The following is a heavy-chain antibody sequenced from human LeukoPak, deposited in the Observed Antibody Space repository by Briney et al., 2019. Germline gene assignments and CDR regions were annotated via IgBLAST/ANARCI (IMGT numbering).Heavy chain of an antibody. J-gene: IGHJ4*02. V-gene: IGHV3-30*02. CDR3: ARDRLHYGEYEKTFDY. D-gene: IGHD4-17*01. Sequence: TGGSLRLSCAASGFSFSSYGMHWVRQAPGKGLEWVAFIRYDGSNKYYADSVKGRFTISRDNSKNTLYLQMNSLRAEDTAVYYCARDRLHYGEYEKTFDYWGQGTLVSVSS. CDR1: GFSFSSYG. CDR2: IRYDGSNK.